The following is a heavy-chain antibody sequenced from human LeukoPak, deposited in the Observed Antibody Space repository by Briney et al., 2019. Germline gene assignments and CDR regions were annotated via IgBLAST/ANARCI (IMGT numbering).Heavy chain of an antibody. CDR2: INPNSGGT. CDR3: ARANALYCSSTSCLFDY. Sequence: ASVKVSCKASGGTFSSYAISWVRQAPGQGLEWMAWINPNSGGTYYAQNFHDRITLTRDTSISTAYMELSRLRSDDTAIYYCARANALYCSSTSCLFDYWGQGSMVSVS. V-gene: IGHV1-2*02. CDR1: GGTFSSYA. D-gene: IGHD2-2*01. J-gene: IGHJ4*02.